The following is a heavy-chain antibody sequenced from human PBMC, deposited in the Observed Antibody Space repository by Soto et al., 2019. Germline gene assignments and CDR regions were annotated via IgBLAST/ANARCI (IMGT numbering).Heavy chain of an antibody. Sequence: DVQLLESGGDLVQPGGSLRLSCAASGFTVSNSGMSWVRQAPGKGLEWVSGLSEGGDKTYYADSVKGRFTISRDNAKNILYLQMTSLRVEDTAVYFCTKDSRWESWYWGQGALVTVSS. CDR2: LSEGGDKT. J-gene: IGHJ4*02. CDR1: GFTVSNSG. V-gene: IGHV3-23*01. D-gene: IGHD3-16*01. CDR3: TKDSRWESWY.